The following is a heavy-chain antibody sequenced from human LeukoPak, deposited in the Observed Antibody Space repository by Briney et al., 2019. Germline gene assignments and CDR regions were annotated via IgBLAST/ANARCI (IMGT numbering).Heavy chain of an antibody. D-gene: IGHD5-12*01. CDR1: GFTFSGSA. CDR2: IRSKANSYAT. J-gene: IGHJ6*03. V-gene: IGHV3-73*01. CDR3: TGGSGSYDYYYYYYMDV. Sequence: GGSLTLSCAASGFTFSGSAMHWVRQASGKGLEWVGRIRSKANSYATAYAASVKGRFTISRDDSKNTAYLQMNSLKTEDTAVYYCTGGSGSYDYYYYYYMDVWGKGTTVTVSS.